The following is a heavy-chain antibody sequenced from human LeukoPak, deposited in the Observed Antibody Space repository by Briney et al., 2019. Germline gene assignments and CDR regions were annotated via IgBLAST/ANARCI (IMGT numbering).Heavy chain of an antibody. J-gene: IGHJ6*03. V-gene: IGHV3-74*01. CDR3: AREPIYYYYMDV. Sequence: GGSLRLSCAASGFSFSSYWMHWVRQAPGKGLVWIARIKIDGGSTSYADSVEGRFTISRDNAKNTLYLQMNSLRAEDTALYYCAREPIYYYYMDVWGKGTTVTVSS. CDR2: IKIDGGST. CDR1: GFSFSSYW.